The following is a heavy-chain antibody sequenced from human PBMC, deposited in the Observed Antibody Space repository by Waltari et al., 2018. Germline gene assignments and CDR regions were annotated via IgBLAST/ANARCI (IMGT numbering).Heavy chain of an antibody. D-gene: IGHD2-21*01. CDR3: AKDHGIAY. CDR2: ISNSGRDT. V-gene: IGHV3-23*01. Sequence: HLFESGGDLVQPGGCLRISCFASGLSFSTFAMSWVRQAPGKGLEWVSGISNSGRDTCYADSVKGRFTISRDNSKKTLYLQMKSLRVEDTAVYYCAKDHGIAYWGRGTLVSVSA. CDR1: GLSFSTFA. J-gene: IGHJ4*02.